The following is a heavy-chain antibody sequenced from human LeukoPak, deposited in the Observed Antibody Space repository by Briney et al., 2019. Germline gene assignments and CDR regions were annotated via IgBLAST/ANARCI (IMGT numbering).Heavy chain of an antibody. J-gene: IGHJ4*02. D-gene: IGHD6-6*01. CDR1: GGSISSYY. CDR2: IYTSGST. CDR3: ARVGIAAPYYFDY. V-gene: IGHV4-4*07. Sequence: PSETLSLTCTVSGGSISSYYWSLIRQPAGKGLEWIGRIYTSGSTNYNPSLKSRVTMSVDTSKNQFSLKLSSVTAADTAVYYCARVGIAAPYYFDYWGQGTLVTVSS.